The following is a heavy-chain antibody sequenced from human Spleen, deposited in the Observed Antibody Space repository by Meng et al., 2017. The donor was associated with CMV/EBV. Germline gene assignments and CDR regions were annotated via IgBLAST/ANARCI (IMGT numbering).Heavy chain of an antibody. CDR3: AREALDY. CDR2: ISDYNGNT. Sequence: ASVKVSCKASGYTFIDYYMNWVRQAPGQGLEWMGWISDYNGNTNYAQNLQGRVTMTTDKSTSTAYMELRSLRSDDTAVYYCAREALDYWGQGTLVTVSS. V-gene: IGHV1-18*04. CDR1: GYTFIDYY. J-gene: IGHJ4*02.